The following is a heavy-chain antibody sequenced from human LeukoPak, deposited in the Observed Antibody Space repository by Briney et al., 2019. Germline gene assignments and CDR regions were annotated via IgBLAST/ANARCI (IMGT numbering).Heavy chain of an antibody. V-gene: IGHV3-7*01. D-gene: IGHD1-20*01. CDR1: GFTFSSHW. J-gene: IGHJ6*03. CDR3: ARDNGYDSNYYYYYMDV. CDR2: IKQDGSEK. Sequence: GGSLRLSCAASGFTFSSHWMSWVRQAPGKGLEWVANIKQDGSEKYYVDSVKGRFTISRDNAKNSLYLQMNSLRAEDTAVYYCARDNGYDSNYYYYYMDVWGKGTTVTVSS.